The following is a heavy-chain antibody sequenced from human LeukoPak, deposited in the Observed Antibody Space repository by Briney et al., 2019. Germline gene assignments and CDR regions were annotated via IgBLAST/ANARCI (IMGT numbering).Heavy chain of an antibody. CDR2: IYHSGST. J-gene: IGHJ6*02. D-gene: IGHD4-17*01. CDR3: ARGKDYGDYNRRYYGMDV. CDR1: GGSISSGDHY. V-gene: IGHV4-30-2*01. Sequence: PSETLSLTCTISGGSISSGDHYWSWIRQPPGKGLEWIGYIYHSGSTYYNPSLKSRVTISVDRSKNQFSLKLSSVTAADTAVYYCARGKDYGDYNRRYYGMDVWGQGTTVTVSS.